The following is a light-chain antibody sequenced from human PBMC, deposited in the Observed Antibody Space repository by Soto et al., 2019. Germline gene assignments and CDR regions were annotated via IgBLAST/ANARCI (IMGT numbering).Light chain of an antibody. CDR2: EVS. CDR3: KSYAGSNTYV. J-gene: IGLJ1*01. Sequence: QPVLTQPASVSGSPGQSITISCTGTSSDVGGYNYVSWYQQHPGKAPKLMIYEVSNRPSGVPDRFSGSKSGNTASLTVSGLQAADEADYFCKSYAGSNTYVFGSGTKLTVL. V-gene: IGLV2-8*01. CDR1: SSDVGGYNY.